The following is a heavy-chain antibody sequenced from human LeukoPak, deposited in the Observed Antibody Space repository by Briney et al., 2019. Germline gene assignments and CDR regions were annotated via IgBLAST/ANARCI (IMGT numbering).Heavy chain of an antibody. CDR2: ISSSSSYI. J-gene: IGHJ6*03. D-gene: IGHD3-22*01. CDR1: GFTFSSYS. V-gene: IGHV3-21*01. Sequence: PGGSLRLSCAASGFTFSSYSMNWVRQAPGKGLEWVSSISSSSSYIYYADSVKGRFTISRDNAKNSLYLQMNSLRAEDTAVYYCARDAYYHDSSGYYHYYHYMDVWGKGTTVTVSS. CDR3: ARDAYYHDSSGYYHYYHYMDV.